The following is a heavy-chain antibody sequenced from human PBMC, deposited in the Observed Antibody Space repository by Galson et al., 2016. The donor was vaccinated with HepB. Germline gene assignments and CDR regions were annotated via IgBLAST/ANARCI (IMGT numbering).Heavy chain of an antibody. V-gene: IGHV3-66*01. D-gene: IGHD3/OR15-3a*01. Sequence: SLRLSCAASGVTVSNNYMSWVRQAPGRGLEWVSVIYSGGDTYYADSVKGRFTISRDNFENTVYLQMNSLRAEDTGIYYCARDTWTWNGGQGTLVTVSS. CDR2: IYSGGDT. J-gene: IGHJ4*02. CDR1: GVTVSNNY. CDR3: ARDTWTWN.